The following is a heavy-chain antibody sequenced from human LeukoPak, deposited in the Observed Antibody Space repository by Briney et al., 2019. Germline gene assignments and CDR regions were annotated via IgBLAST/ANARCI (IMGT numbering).Heavy chain of an antibody. J-gene: IGHJ4*02. D-gene: IGHD5-24*01. CDR1: GFTFSSYS. CDR3: ARDRGWLQLDY. Sequence: GGSLRLSCAASGFTFSSYSMNWVRQAPGKGPEWVSVIYSGGSTYYADSVKGRFTISRDNSKNTLYLQMNSLRAEDTAVYYCARDRGWLQLDYWGQGTLVTVSS. V-gene: IGHV3-66*01. CDR2: IYSGGST.